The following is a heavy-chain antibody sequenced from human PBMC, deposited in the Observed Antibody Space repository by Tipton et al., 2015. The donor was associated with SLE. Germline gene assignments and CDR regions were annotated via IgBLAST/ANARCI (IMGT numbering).Heavy chain of an antibody. D-gene: IGHD6-13*01. CDR1: GFTFKSYE. Sequence: GSLRLSCVASGFTFKSYEMNWVRQAPGKGLEWVSSISSSSFYIYYADSVKGRFTVSRDNADNSLFLQMDSLRAEDTAVYFCARDVSSPPYYSYYYMDVWGKGTTVTVSS. CDR2: ISSSSFYI. V-gene: IGHV3-21*01. J-gene: IGHJ6*03. CDR3: ARDVSSPPYYSYYYMDV.